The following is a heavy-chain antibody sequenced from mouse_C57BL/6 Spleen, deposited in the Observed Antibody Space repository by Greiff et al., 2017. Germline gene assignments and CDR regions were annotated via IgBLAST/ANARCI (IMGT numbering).Heavy chain of an antibody. D-gene: IGHD2-3*01. Sequence: VQLQQPGAELVKPGASVKMSCKASGYTFTSYWITWVKQRPGQGLEWIGDIYPGSGSTNYNEKFKSKDTLTVDTSSSTAYMQLSSLTSEDSAVYYCARDGYYYAMDYWGQGTSVTVSS. J-gene: IGHJ4*01. V-gene: IGHV1-55*01. CDR2: IYPGSGST. CDR1: GYTFTSYW. CDR3: ARDGYYYAMDY.